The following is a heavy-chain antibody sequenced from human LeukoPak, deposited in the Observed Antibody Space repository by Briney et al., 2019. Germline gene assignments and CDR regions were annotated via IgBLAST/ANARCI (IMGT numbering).Heavy chain of an antibody. CDR1: GYTFTGYY. CDR3: ARDILWFGYDAFDI. Sequence: ASVKVSCKASGYTFTGYYMHWVRQAPGQGREGMGWINPNSGGTNYAQKFQGRVTMSRDTSISTAYMELSRLRSDDTAVYYCARDILWFGYDAFDIWGQGTMVTVSS. D-gene: IGHD3-10*01. CDR2: INPNSGGT. V-gene: IGHV1-2*02. J-gene: IGHJ3*02.